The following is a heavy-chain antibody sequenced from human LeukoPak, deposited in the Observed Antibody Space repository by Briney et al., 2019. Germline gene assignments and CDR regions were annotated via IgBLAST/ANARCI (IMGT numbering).Heavy chain of an antibody. CDR3: ARTPYSSGWVYYFDY. D-gene: IGHD6-19*01. J-gene: IGHJ4*02. CDR2: IYYSGST. V-gene: IGHV4-59*08. Sequence: SETLSLTCTVSGGSISSYYWSWIRQPPGKGLEWIGYIYYSGSTNYNPSLKSRVTISVDTSKNQFSLKLSSVTAADTAVYYCARTPYSSGWVYYFDYWGQGTLVTVSS. CDR1: GGSISSYY.